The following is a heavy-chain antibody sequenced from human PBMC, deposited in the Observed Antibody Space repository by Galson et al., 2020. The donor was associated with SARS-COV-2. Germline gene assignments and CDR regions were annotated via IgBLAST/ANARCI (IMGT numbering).Heavy chain of an antibody. CDR2: IYTSGST. Sequence: SETLSLTCTVSGGSISSYYWSWIRQPAGKGLEWIGRIYTSGSTNYNPSLKSRVTMSVDTSKNQFSLKLSSVTAADTAVYYCARTNIAAAAPTVYFDYWGQGTLVTVSS. D-gene: IGHD6-13*01. V-gene: IGHV4-4*07. CDR3: ARTNIAAAAPTVYFDY. CDR1: GGSISSYY. J-gene: IGHJ4*02.